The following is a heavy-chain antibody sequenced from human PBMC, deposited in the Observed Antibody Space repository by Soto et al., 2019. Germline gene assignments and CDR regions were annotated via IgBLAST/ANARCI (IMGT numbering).Heavy chain of an antibody. J-gene: IGHJ3*02. CDR3: ARLIVLVEGFAFDI. D-gene: IGHD2-15*01. CDR1: GYTFTSYA. V-gene: IGHV1-3*01. CDR2: INSGNGNT. Sequence: QVQLVQSGAEVKKPGASVKVSCKASGYTFTSYAMHWVRQAPGQRHEWMGWINSGNGNTEYSQKFQGRVTITRDTSASTAYMELSSLRSEDTAVYYCARLIVLVEGFAFDIWGQGTMVTVSS.